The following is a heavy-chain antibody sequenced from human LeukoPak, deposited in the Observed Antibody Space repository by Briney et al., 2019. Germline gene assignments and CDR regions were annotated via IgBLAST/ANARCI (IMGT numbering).Heavy chain of an antibody. J-gene: IGHJ4*02. D-gene: IGHD5-12*01. CDR3: AKEAGYSGYDYPDY. CDR1: GFTFSSHW. CDR2: IKQDGGDK. V-gene: IGHV3-7*03. Sequence: GGSLRLSCAASGFTFSSHWMSWVRQAPGKGLGWVANIKQDGGDKHYVDSVKGRFTISRDNSKNTLYLQMNSLRAEDTAVYYCAKEAGYSGYDYPDYWGQGTLVTVSS.